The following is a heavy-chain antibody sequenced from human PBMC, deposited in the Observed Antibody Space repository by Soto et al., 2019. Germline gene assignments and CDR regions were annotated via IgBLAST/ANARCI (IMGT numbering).Heavy chain of an antibody. CDR3: AEDLSTANRDGGGDAFDI. J-gene: IGHJ3*02. Sequence: GGSLRLSCAASGFTFSSYGMHWVRQAPGKGLEWVAVISYDGRNKYYADSVKGRFTISRDNSKNTLYLQMNSLRAEDTAVYYCAEDLSTANRDGGGDAFDIWGQGTMVTVSS. CDR1: GFTFSSYG. D-gene: IGHD3-16*01. CDR2: ISYDGRNK. V-gene: IGHV3-30*18.